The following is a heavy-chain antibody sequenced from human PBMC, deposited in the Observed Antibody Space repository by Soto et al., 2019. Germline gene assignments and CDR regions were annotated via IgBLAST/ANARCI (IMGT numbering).Heavy chain of an antibody. CDR3: ARDSRTLFETNRVRSDY. Sequence: GWSLRLSCVSSGFTYIKYWMSWARQAPGKGLEWVANIKQDASERNYMDSVRGRFTISRDNAKNSVYLQMDSLRAEDTAVYYCARDSRTLFETNRVRSDYWGQGTLVTVSS. V-gene: IGHV3-7*03. D-gene: IGHD2-8*01. CDR1: GFTYIKYW. CDR2: IKQDASER. J-gene: IGHJ4*02.